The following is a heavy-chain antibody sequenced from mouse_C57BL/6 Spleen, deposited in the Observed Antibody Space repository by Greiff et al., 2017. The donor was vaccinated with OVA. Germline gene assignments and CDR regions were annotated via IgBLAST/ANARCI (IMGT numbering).Heavy chain of an antibody. V-gene: IGHV1-76*01. CDR2: IYPGSGNT. CDR3: ARHSPYYAMDY. Sequence: VQLQQSGAELVRPGASVKLSCKASGYTFTDYYINWVKQRPGQGLAWIARIYPGSGNTYYNEKFKGKATLTAEKSSSTAYMQLSSLTSEDSAVYFCARHSPYYAMDYWGQGTSVTVSS. J-gene: IGHJ4*01. CDR1: GYTFTDYY.